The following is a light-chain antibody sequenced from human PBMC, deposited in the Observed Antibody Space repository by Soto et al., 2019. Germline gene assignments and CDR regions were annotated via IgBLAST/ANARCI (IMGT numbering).Light chain of an antibody. J-gene: IGKJ4*01. V-gene: IGKV1-39*01. CDR1: QSISSY. CDR2: AAS. Sequence: DIQMTQSPSSLSASVGDRVTITCRASQSISSYLNWYQQKPGKAPKLLIYAASSLQGGVPSRFSGSGSGTDFTLTIISLQREDCAIYYCQQSSSTVLTFGGGTKVDIK. CDR3: QQSSSTVLT.